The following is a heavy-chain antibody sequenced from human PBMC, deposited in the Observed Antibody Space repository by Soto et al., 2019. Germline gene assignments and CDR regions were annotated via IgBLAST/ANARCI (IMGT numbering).Heavy chain of an antibody. D-gene: IGHD3-22*01. Sequence: PSETLSLPCTVSGGSISSYYWSWIRQPPGKGLEWTGYIYYSGSTNYNPSLKSRVTISVDTSKNQFSLKLSSVTAADTAVYYCARRSTYYYDSSGYYPDYYSDYWGQGTLVTVS. V-gene: IGHV4-59*01. J-gene: IGHJ4*02. CDR2: IYYSGST. CDR3: ARRSTYYYDSSGYYPDYYSDY. CDR1: GGSISSYY.